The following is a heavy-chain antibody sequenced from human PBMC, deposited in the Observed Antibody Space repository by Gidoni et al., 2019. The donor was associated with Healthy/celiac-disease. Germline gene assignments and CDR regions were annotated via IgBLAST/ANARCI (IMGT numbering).Heavy chain of an antibody. J-gene: IGHJ4*02. V-gene: IGHV5-10-1*03. CDR2: IDPSDSYT. D-gene: IGHD4-17*01. CDR3: ARAHYGDYEDFDY. Sequence: EVQLVQSGAEVKQPGESLRISGKGSGYSFTSYWISWVRQMPGKGLEWMGRIDPSDSYTNYSPSFQGHVTISADKSISTAYLQWSSLKASDTAMYYCARAHYGDYEDFDYWGQGTLVTVSS. CDR1: GYSFTSYW.